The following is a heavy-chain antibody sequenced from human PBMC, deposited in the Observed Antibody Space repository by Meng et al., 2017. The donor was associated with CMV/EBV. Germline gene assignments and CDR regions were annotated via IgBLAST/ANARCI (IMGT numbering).Heavy chain of an antibody. V-gene: IGHV1-18*01. CDR1: GYTLTSYG. D-gene: IGHD2-2*01. Sequence: SVHVPCKASGYTLTSYGISRVRQAPGQGLEWMGWISAYNGNTNYAQKLQGRVTMTTGTSTRTAYMEPRSLRSDGTAVYYCSIVEIGYCSRTSYRNWFDPWGQGTLVTVSS. CDR2: ISAYNGNT. CDR3: SIVEIGYCSRTSYRNWFDP. J-gene: IGHJ5*02.